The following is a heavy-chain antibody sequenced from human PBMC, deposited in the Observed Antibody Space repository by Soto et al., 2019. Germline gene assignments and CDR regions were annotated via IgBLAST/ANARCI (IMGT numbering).Heavy chain of an antibody. V-gene: IGHV3-30*18. J-gene: IGHJ3*02. CDR1: GFTFSHYG. CDR2: ASYDGGTE. Sequence: QMQLVESGGGVVQPGTSLRVSCAASGFTFSHYGIHWVRQAPGKGLEWVAGASYDGGTEVYAGSVRDRFALSRDNSKNTVYLQMNSLGPDDSAVYYCAKLPWGFNYYDRSDYRATDNDAFDIWGQGTMVTVSS. D-gene: IGHD3-22*01. CDR3: AKLPWGFNYYDRSDYRATDNDAFDI.